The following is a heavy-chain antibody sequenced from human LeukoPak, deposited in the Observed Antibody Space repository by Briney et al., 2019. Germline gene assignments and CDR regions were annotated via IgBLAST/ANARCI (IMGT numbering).Heavy chain of an antibody. J-gene: IGHJ4*02. CDR2: IYTSGST. D-gene: IGHD6-13*01. V-gene: IGHV4-4*07. CDR3: ARGRDSSSWDFDY. Sequence: PSETLSLTCTVSGGSISSYYWSWIRQPAGKGLEWIERIYTSGSTNYKPSLKSRVSMSVDRSKNQFSLNLSSVTAADTAVYYCARGRDSSSWDFDYWGQGTLVTVSS. CDR1: GGSISSYY.